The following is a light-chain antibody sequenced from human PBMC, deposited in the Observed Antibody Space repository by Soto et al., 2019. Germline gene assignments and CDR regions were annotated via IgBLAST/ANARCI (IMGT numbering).Light chain of an antibody. J-gene: IGKJ3*01. Sequence: IVMTQSPATLSVSPGETATLSCRASQSVSSNLAWYQQKPGQAPRLLIYDASTRATGIPARFSGSGSGTEFTLTISSLQSEDFAVYYCQQFNNWPPLFTFGPGTKVDFK. V-gene: IGKV3-15*01. CDR2: DAS. CDR1: QSVSSN. CDR3: QQFNNWPPLFT.